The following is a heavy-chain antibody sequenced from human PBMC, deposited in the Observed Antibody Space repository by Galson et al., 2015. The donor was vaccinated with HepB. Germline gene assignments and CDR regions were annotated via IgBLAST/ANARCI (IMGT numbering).Heavy chain of an antibody. V-gene: IGHV6-1*01. J-gene: IGHJ4*02. CDR2: TYYRSKWYN. CDR3: AREGDSSGYYYDYFDY. D-gene: IGHD3-22*01. CDR1: GDSVSSNSAA. Sequence: CAISGDSVSSNSAAWNWIRQSPSRGLEWLGRTYYRSKWYNDYAVSVKSRITINPDTSKNQVSLQLNSVTPEDTAVYYCAREGDSSGYYYDYFDYWGQGTLVTVSS.